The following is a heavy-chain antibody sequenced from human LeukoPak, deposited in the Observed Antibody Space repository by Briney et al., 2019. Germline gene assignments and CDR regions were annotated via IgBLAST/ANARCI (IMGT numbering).Heavy chain of an antibody. Sequence: ASVKVSCKASGYTFTSYDINWVRQAPGQGLEWMGWMNPNSGNTGYAQKFQGRVTMTRNTSISTAYMELSSLRSEDTAVYYCARGLSVWWELLADRGFDTWGQGTLVTVSS. J-gene: IGHJ5*02. CDR2: MNPNSGNT. CDR3: ARGLSVWWELLADRGFDT. CDR1: GYTFTSYD. D-gene: IGHD1-26*01. V-gene: IGHV1-8*01.